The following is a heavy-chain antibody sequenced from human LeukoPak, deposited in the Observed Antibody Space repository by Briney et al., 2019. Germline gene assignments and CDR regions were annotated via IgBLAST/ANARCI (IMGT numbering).Heavy chain of an antibody. CDR3: SRGFVGGEDY. V-gene: IGHV3-74*01. CDR2: INPAGSVT. D-gene: IGHD3-16*01. J-gene: IGHJ4*02. CDR1: GFTIRSYW. Sequence: GGSLRLSCSASGFTIRSYWMEWVRQAPGKGLVWVARINPAGSVTNHADSVRGRFTISSDTATSTLYLERNSLRAEDTAVYYCSRGFVGGEDYWGQGTLVTVSS.